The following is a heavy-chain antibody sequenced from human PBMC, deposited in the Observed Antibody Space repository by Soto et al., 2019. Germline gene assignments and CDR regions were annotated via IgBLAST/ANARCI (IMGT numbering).Heavy chain of an antibody. J-gene: IGHJ5*02. Sequence: QVQLQESGPGLVKPSQTLSLTCTVSGGSISSGDYYWSWIRQPPGKGLEWIGYIYYSGSTYYNPSLKSRVTIAVDTSKKQCSLKLSSVAAADTAVYYCARGHGDYVSPWFDPWGQGTLVTVSS. D-gene: IGHD4-17*01. V-gene: IGHV4-30-4*01. CDR1: GGSISSGDYY. CDR3: ARGHGDYVSPWFDP. CDR2: IYYSGST.